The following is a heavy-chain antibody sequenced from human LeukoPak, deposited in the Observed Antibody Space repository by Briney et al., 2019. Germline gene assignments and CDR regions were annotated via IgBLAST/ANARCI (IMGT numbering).Heavy chain of an antibody. J-gene: IGHJ4*02. CDR1: GFTFSSYG. CDR3: ARDVQMLRQWVVWISFDY. D-gene: IGHD6-19*01. Sequence: GRSLRLSCAASGFTFSSYGMHWVRQAPGKGLEWVAVIWYDGSNKYYADSVKGRFTISRDNSKNTLYLQMNGLRAEDTAVYYCARDVQMLRQWVVWISFDYWGQGTLVTVSS. V-gene: IGHV3-33*01. CDR2: IWYDGSNK.